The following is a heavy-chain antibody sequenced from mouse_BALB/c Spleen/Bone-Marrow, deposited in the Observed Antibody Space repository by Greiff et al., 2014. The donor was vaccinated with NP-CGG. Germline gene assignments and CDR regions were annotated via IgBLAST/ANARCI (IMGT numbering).Heavy chain of an antibody. D-gene: IGHD1-1*01. CDR3: APYYYGSGSFAY. Sequence: EVQLQQSGAELVKPGASVKLSCTASGFNIKDTYMHWVKQRPEQGLEWIGRIDPANGNTKYDPKFQGKATITADTSSNTAYLQLSSLTSEDTAVYYCAPYYYGSGSFAYWGQGTLVTVSA. CDR1: GFNIKDTY. J-gene: IGHJ3*01. V-gene: IGHV14-3*02. CDR2: IDPANGNT.